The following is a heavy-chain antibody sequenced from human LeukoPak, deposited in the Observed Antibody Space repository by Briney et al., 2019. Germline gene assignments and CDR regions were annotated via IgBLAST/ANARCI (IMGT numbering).Heavy chain of an antibody. CDR1: GFTFSSYW. J-gene: IGHJ4*02. D-gene: IGHD6-6*01. CDR3: ANGDAGRPSEGLDY. V-gene: IGHV3-74*01. Sequence: GGSLRLSCAASGFTFSSYWMHWVRQAPGKGLVWVSRINSGGSSTSYADSVKGRFTISRDNAKNTLYLQMNSLRAEDTAVYYCANGDAGRPSEGLDYWGRGTLVTVSS. CDR2: INSGGSST.